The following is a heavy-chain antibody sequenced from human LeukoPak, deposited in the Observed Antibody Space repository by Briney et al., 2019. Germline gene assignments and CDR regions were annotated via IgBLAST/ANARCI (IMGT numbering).Heavy chain of an antibody. V-gene: IGHV4-34*01. D-gene: IGHD3-9*01. J-gene: IGHJ4*02. CDR3: ARIDYDILTGYFDY. CDR2: INHNGST. CDR1: GGSFSGYY. Sequence: PSETLSLTCAVYGGSFSGYYWSWIRQPPGKGLEWIGEINHNGSTNYNPSLKSRVTISVDTSKNQFSLKLSSVTAADTAVYYCARIDYDILTGYFDYWGQGTLVTVSS.